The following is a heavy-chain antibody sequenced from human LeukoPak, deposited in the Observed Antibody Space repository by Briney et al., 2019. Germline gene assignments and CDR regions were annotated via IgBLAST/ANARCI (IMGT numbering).Heavy chain of an antibody. CDR2: IYYSGNSGST. Sequence: AETLSLTCTVSGGSINNYFWNWIRQPPGKGLEGIGFIYYSGNSGSTNYNPSLKSRVTISVDTSKNQFSLKLSSVTAAATAVYYCARDTSSFNGWFDPWAREPWSPSPQ. V-gene: IGHV4-59*01. D-gene: IGHD2-2*01. CDR3: ARDTSSFNGWFDP. J-gene: IGHJ5*02. CDR1: GGSINNYF.